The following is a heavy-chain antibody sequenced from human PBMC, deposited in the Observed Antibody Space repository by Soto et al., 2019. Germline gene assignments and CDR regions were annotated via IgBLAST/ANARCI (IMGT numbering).Heavy chain of an antibody. CDR1: GFTFDDYA. V-gene: IGHV3-9*01. J-gene: IGHJ2*01. D-gene: IGHD3-22*01. Sequence: EVQLVESGGGSVQPGRSLRLSCAASGFTFDDYAMHWVRQAPGKGLEWVSGISWNSGSIGYADSVKGRFTISRDNAKNSLYLQMNSLRAEDTALYYCAKDNGYDSSGSSPYWYFDLWGRGTLVTVSS. CDR3: AKDNGYDSSGSSPYWYFDL. CDR2: ISWNSGSI.